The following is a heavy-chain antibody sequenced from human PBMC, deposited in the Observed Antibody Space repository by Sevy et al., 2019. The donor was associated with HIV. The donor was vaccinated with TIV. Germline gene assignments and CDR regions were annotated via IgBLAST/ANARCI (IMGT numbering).Heavy chain of an antibody. Sequence: ASVKVSCKASGYTFTSYGISWVRQAPGQGLEWMGWISAYNGNTNYAQKLQGRVTMTTDRSTSTAYKEPRGPSSNDTAGYCCADCYYYDSGGYPGWEYFQHWGQGTLVTVSS. V-gene: IGHV1-18*01. CDR2: ISAYNGNT. CDR3: ADCYYYDSGGYPGWEYFQH. CDR1: GYTFTSYG. J-gene: IGHJ1*01. D-gene: IGHD3-22*01.